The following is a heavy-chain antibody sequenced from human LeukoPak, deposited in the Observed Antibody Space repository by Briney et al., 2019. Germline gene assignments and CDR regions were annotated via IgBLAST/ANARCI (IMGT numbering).Heavy chain of an antibody. J-gene: IGHJ4*02. CDR2: INHSGST. V-gene: IGHV4-39*07. Sequence: SETLSLTCTVSGGSISSSTYYWSWIRQPPGKGLEWIGEINHSGSTNYNPSLKSRVTISVDTSKNQFSLKLSSVTAADTAVYYCARGSSPPYSSGWNRQRKFDYWGQGTLVTVSS. CDR3: ARGSSPPYSSGWNRQRKFDY. D-gene: IGHD6-19*01. CDR1: GGSISSSTYY.